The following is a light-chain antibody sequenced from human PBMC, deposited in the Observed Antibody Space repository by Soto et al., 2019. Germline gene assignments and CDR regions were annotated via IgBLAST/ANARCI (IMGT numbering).Light chain of an antibody. Sequence: EIVMTQSPATLSVSPGESVTLSCRASLTMNNNIAWYQHKPGQAPRLLIFGASSRATGVPGRFSGSGFGTEFTLSISSLQSEDFAVYYCQQYNSYHFGPGTKVDIK. CDR2: GAS. CDR1: LTMNNN. J-gene: IGKJ3*01. V-gene: IGKV3-15*01. CDR3: QQYNSYH.